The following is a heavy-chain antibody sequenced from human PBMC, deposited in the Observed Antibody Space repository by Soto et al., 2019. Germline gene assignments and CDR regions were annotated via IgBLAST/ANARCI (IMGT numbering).Heavy chain of an antibody. Sequence: QITLKESGPTLVKPTQTLTLTCNVSGVSLSTSGVGVGWIRQPPGKALEWLALIYWDDDKRSSPSLKSRLTITKDTSKNQVVITLTNMAPVDTATYYSAHMRAAIYDYWGQGTLVTVSS. J-gene: IGHJ4*02. V-gene: IGHV2-5*02. CDR3: AHMRAAIYDY. D-gene: IGHD2-2*02. CDR1: GVSLSTSGVG. CDR2: IYWDDDK.